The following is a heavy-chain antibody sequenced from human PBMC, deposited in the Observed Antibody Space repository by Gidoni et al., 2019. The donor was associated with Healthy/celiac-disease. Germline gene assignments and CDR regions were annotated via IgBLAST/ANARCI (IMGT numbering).Heavy chain of an antibody. CDR1: GFTCSSSW. J-gene: IGHJ6*03. Sequence: EVQLVESGGGLVQPGGSLRLSSPASGFTCSSSWMSWVRQAPGKGLEWVANIKQDGSGKYYVDTVKGRFTISRDNAKNSLYLQMNSLRAEDTAVYYCARVGYCSGGSCYLYYYYYYMDVWGKGTTVTVSS. CDR2: IKQDGSGK. D-gene: IGHD2-15*01. CDR3: ARVGYCSGGSCYLYYYYYYMDV. V-gene: IGHV3-7*03.